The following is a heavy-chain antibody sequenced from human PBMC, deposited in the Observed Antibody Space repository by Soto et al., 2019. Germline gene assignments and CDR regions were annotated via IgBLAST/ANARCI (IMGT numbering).Heavy chain of an antibody. V-gene: IGHV1-2*04. Sequence: QVQLVQSGAEVKKPGASVKVSCKASGYTFTGYYMHWVRQAPGQGLEWMGWINPNSGGTNYAQKFQGWVTMTRDTSISTAYMELSRLRSDDTAVHYCARDQIAVAGYYYYGMDVWGQGTTVTVSS. CDR1: GYTFTGYY. CDR2: INPNSGGT. J-gene: IGHJ6*02. D-gene: IGHD6-19*01. CDR3: ARDQIAVAGYYYYGMDV.